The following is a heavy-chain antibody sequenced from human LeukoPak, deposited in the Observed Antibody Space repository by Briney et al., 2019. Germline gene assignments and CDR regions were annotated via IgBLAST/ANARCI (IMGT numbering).Heavy chain of an antibody. CDR2: IIPIFGTA. V-gene: IGHV1-69*01. Sequence: SVKVSCKASGGTFSSYAISWVRQAPGQGREWMGGIIPIFGTANYAQKFQGRVTITADESTSTAYMELSSLRSDDTAVYYCARDQGYSSSLYYFDYWGQGTLVTVSS. D-gene: IGHD6-13*01. CDR1: GGTFSSYA. CDR3: ARDQGYSSSLYYFDY. J-gene: IGHJ4*02.